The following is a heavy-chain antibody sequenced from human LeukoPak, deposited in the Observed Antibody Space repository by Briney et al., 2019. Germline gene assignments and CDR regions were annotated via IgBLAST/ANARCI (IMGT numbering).Heavy chain of an antibody. CDR3: ARDPAGVLPFDY. D-gene: IGHD2-8*02. Sequence: ASVKVSCKTSGYIFTTYYMHWVRQAPGQGLEWMGIINPGGGSTTYAQKFQGRVTMTTDTSTNTAYMELRSLRSDDTAVYYCARDPAGVLPFDYWGQGTLVTVSS. V-gene: IGHV1-46*01. J-gene: IGHJ4*02. CDR2: INPGGGST. CDR1: GYIFTTYY.